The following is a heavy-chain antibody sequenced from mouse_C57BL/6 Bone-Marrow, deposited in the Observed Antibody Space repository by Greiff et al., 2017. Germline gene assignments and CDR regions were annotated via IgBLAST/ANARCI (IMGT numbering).Heavy chain of an antibody. CDR3: AGYDYDVWFAY. CDR2: IDPEDGAT. J-gene: IGHJ3*01. Sequence: VQLQQSGAELVKPGASVKLSCTASGFNIKDYYMHWVKQRTEQGLEWIGRIDPEDGATKYAPQFPGKATITADTSSNTAYLQLSSLTSEDTAVYYCAGYDYDVWFAYWGQGTLVTVSA. CDR1: GFNIKDYY. D-gene: IGHD2-4*01. V-gene: IGHV14-2*01.